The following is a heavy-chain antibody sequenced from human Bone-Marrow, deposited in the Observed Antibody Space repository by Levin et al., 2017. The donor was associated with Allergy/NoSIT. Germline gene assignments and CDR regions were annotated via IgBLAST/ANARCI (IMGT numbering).Heavy chain of an antibody. J-gene: IGHJ3*01. CDR3: ARDLVGVDAFDF. CDR1: GYTFTDYY. Sequence: GASVKVSCKATGYTFTDYYIHWIRQAPGQGLEWMGRINPDGGGTKFSQKFEGRVTLTRDTSIRTVNMELSGLRSDDTAVYFCARDLVGVDAFDFWGQGTMVIVSS. D-gene: IGHD1-26*01. CDR2: INPDGGGT. V-gene: IGHV1-2*02.